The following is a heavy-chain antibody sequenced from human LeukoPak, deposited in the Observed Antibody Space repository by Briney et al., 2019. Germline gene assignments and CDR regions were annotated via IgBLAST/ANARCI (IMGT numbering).Heavy chain of an antibody. CDR1: GFTFSSYE. Sequence: GGSLRLSCAASGFTFSSYEMNWVRQAPGKGLEWVSYISSSGSTIYYADSVKGRFTISRDNAKNSLYLQVNSLRAEDTAVYYCARDKEDYYGSGSYFAAFDYWGQGTLVTASS. V-gene: IGHV3-48*03. J-gene: IGHJ4*02. D-gene: IGHD3-10*01. CDR3: ARDKEDYYGSGSYFAAFDY. CDR2: ISSSGSTI.